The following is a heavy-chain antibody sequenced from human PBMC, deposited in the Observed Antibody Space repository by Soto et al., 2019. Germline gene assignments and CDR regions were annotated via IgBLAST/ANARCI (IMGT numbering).Heavy chain of an antibody. CDR3: TRTSSTVTTLDY. D-gene: IGHD2-2*01. V-gene: IGHV4-30-2*01. Sequence: TLSLTCAVSGVSISSGGYSWILIRQPPGKGLEWVGYIYHSGSTYYNPSLKSRVTISIDRSKNQFSLKLSSVTAADTAVYYCTRTSSTVTTLDYWGQGTLGTVSS. CDR2: IYHSGST. J-gene: IGHJ4*02. CDR1: GVSISSGGYS.